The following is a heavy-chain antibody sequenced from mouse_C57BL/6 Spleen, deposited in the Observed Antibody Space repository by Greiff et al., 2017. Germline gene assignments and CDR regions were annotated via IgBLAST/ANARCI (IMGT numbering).Heavy chain of an antibody. J-gene: IGHJ4*01. CDR3: AREIHYYGSSYGGYYAMDY. Sequence: EVQLQESGPVLVKPGASVKMSCKASGYTFTDYYMNWVKQSHGKSLEWIGVINPYNGGTSYNQKFKGKATLTVDKSSSTAYMELNSLTSEDSAVYYCAREIHYYGSSYGGYYAMDYWGQGTSVTVSS. V-gene: IGHV1-19*01. D-gene: IGHD1-1*01. CDR2: INPYNGGT. CDR1: GYTFTDYY.